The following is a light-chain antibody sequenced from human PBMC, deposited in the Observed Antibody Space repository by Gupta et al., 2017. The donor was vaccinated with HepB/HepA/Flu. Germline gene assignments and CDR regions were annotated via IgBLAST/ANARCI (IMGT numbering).Light chain of an antibody. CDR3: TSFTRSTSTLVL. CDR2: EVT. V-gene: IGLV2-14*01. CDR1: SSDVGGYNS. J-gene: IGLJ3*02. Sequence: QSALTQPASVSGSPGQSITISCTGTSSDVGGYNSVSWYQQYPGKAPKLLIYEVTARPSGISTRFSASKSGNTASLTISGLQTEDEADYFCTSFTRSTSTLVLFGGGTKLTVL.